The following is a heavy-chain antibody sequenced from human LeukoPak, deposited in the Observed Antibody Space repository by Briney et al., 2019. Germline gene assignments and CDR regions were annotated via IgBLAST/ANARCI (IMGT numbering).Heavy chain of an antibody. CDR2: ISHDGINT. CDR3: AKGDYYVDY. V-gene: IGHV3-30*04. Sequence: GRSLRLSCAASRFSFSNYAMHWVRQDSGRGLEWLAVISHDGINTYYADSVKGRFTISRDNSKNTLHLQMNSLRAEDTAVYYCAKGDYYVDYWGQGTLVTVSS. CDR1: RFSFSNYA. D-gene: IGHD2-21*01. J-gene: IGHJ4*02.